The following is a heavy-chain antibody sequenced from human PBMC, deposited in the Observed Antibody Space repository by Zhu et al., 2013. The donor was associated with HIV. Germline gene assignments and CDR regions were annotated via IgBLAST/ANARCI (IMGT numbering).Heavy chain of an antibody. J-gene: IGHJ3*01. CDR3: ARVQYCGGDCYYYTYGAFDE. D-gene: IGHD2-21*02. V-gene: IGHV1-18*01. CDR1: GYSFPNYG. Sequence: QVHLVQSGTEVKKPGASVKVSCKASGYSFPNYGITWVRQAPGQGLEWIGRISTYTGNRDYGPKFQGRVTLTTDTSTSTAYMELGRLRSDDTAVYYCARVQYCGGDCYYYTYGAFDEWGQGTMVTVSS. CDR2: ISTYTGNR.